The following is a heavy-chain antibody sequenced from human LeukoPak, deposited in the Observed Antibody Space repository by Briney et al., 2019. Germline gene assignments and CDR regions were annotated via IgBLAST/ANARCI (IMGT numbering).Heavy chain of an antibody. CDR2: IFTSGSTDYT. CDR1: GGSISSYY. J-gene: IGHJ4*02. CDR3: ARGPNTYAQPRFDY. D-gene: IGHD2-2*01. Sequence: SETLSLICTVSGGSISSYYWSWIRQPAGKGLEWIGRIFTSGSTDYTDYNPSLRSRVTTSIDTSNNQFSLKLSSVTAADTAVYFCARGPNTYAQPRFDYWGQGTLVTVSS. V-gene: IGHV4-4*07.